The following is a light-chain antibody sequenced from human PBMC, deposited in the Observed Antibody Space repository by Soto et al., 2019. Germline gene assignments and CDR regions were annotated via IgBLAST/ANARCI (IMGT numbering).Light chain of an antibody. CDR2: VAS. Sequence: DIQLTQSPSFLPASVGDRVTITCRASQGIRSYLAWYQQKPGKAPKLHTHVASTLQSGVPSRFSGSGSGTEFTLTISSLQPEDFATYYCQQLNTYPSFGGGTKVEIK. J-gene: IGKJ4*01. CDR3: QQLNTYPS. CDR1: QGIRSY. V-gene: IGKV1-9*01.